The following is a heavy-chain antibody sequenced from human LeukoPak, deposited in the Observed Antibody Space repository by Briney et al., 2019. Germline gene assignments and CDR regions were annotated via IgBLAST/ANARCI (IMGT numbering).Heavy chain of an antibody. D-gene: IGHD1-1*01. CDR3: AKPYNWNDETYFDY. CDR2: ISGSGGST. J-gene: IGHJ4*02. V-gene: IGHV3-23*01. CDR1: GFTFSNYA. Sequence: GGSLRLSCTASGFTFSNYAMSWVRQAPGKGLEWVSAISGSGGSTYYADSVKGRFTISRDNSKNTLYLQMNSLRAEDTAVYYCAKPYNWNDETYFDYWGQGTLVTVSS.